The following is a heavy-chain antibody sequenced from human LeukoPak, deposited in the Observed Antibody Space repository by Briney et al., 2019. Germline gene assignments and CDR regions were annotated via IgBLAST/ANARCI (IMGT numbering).Heavy chain of an antibody. J-gene: IGHJ5*02. D-gene: IGHD3-10*01. Sequence: PSGTLSLTCAVSGGSISSSNWWSWVRQPPGKGLEWIGEIYHSGSTNYNPSLKSRVTISVDKSKNQFSLKLSSVTAADTAVYYCATEMVRGGLRCPWFDPWGQGTLVTVSS. CDR3: ATEMVRGGLRCPWFDP. CDR2: IYHSGST. V-gene: IGHV4-4*02. CDR1: GGSISSSNW.